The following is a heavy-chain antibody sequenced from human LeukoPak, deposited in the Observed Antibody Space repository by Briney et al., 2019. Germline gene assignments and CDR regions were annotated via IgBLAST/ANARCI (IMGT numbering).Heavy chain of an antibody. V-gene: IGHV4-34*01. CDR3: ARGGYCGGDCYLDY. Sequence: PSETLSLTCAVYGGSFSGYYWSWIRQPPGKGLEWIGEINRSGSTNYNPSLKSRVTISVDTSKNQFSLKLSSVTAADTAVYYCARGGYCGGDCYLDYWGQGTLVTVSS. CDR1: GGSFSGYY. J-gene: IGHJ4*02. D-gene: IGHD2-21*02. CDR2: INRSGST.